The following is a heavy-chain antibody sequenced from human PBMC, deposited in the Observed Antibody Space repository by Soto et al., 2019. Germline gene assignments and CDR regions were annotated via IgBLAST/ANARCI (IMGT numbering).Heavy chain of an antibody. V-gene: IGHV3-23*01. CDR1: GFTFLNHA. Sequence: EVQLLESGGGLVQPGGSLRLSCAVSGFTFLNHAMSWVRQAPGKVLEWVSAISTAVGATYYADSVKGRFTISRDDSNNTLLLQMNSLRAEDTAVYYCAKDRTAAARNFDYWGQGTLVTVSS. J-gene: IGHJ4*02. CDR3: AKDRTAAARNFDY. D-gene: IGHD6-13*01. CDR2: ISTAVGAT.